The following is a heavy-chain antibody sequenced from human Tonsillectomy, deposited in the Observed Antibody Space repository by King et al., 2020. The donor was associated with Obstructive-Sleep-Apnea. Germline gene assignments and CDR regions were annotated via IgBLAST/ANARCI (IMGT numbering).Heavy chain of an antibody. CDR1: GFAFSDYY. CDR2: ISKRSSYR. D-gene: IGHD2-21*02. V-gene: IGHV3-11*06. Sequence: QLVQSGGGLVKPGGSLRLSCAASGFAFSDYYMTWIRQAPGKGLEWISHISKRSSYRNYADSVKGRFTISRENAKNSVHLQMNSLRAEDTAVYYCARGGDYNAYIDHWGQGTLVTVSS. CDR3: ARGGDYNAYIDH. J-gene: IGHJ4*02.